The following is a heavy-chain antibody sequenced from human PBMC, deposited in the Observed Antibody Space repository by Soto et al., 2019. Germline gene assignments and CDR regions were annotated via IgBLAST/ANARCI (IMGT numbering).Heavy chain of an antibody. Sequence: TSEPLSLTCTVSGGSISSGGYYCSWIRQHPGKGLEWIGYIYYSGSTYYNPSLKSRVTISVDTSKNQFSLKLSSVTAADTAVYYCARVPRFGQKTAMVTYRMVTDDYWGQGTLVTVSS. CDR3: ARVPRFGQKTAMVTYRMVTDDY. CDR2: IYYSGST. J-gene: IGHJ4*02. CDR1: GGSISSGGYY. D-gene: IGHD5-18*01. V-gene: IGHV4-31*03.